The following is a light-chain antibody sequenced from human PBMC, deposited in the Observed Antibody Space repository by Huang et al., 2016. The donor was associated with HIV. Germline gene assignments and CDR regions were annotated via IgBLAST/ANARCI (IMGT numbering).Light chain of an antibody. CDR3: QQYHNWPPWT. V-gene: IGKV3-15*01. Sequence: DIRMTQSPATLSVSPGERATLSCRASPTVSSNLAWYQQKPGQAPRLLIFGPSTRATDVPGRFSGNGSGTEFTLTISSLESEDFAVYYCQQYHNWPPWTFGQGTKVEIK. CDR2: GPS. J-gene: IGKJ1*01. CDR1: PTVSSN.